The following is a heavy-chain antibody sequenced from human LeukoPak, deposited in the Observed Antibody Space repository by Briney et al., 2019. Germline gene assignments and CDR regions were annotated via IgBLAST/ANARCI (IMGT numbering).Heavy chain of an antibody. CDR2: FDPVEGDT. Sequence: ASVKVSCKVSGYTLTELSMHWVRQAPGKGLEWMGGFDPVEGDTIYAQKFQGRVTMTEDTSTDTAYMELRSLRSDDTAVYYCARDLERYYNLEGRSGYWGQGTLVTVSS. CDR1: GYTLTELS. CDR3: ARDLERYYNLEGRSGY. D-gene: IGHD3-3*01. J-gene: IGHJ4*02. V-gene: IGHV1-24*01.